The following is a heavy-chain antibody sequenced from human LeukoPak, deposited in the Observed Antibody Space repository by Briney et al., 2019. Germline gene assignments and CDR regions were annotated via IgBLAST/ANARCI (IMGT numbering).Heavy chain of an antibody. D-gene: IGHD6-19*01. Sequence: PEESLEISCEGSGYSFTSYWIGWVRQVPGKGLEWLGIIYPGDSDTRYSPSFQGQVTISADTSISTASLQWSRLKSSDTAMYYCARLGRRGWYTSAWFDPCGQGTLVTVSS. J-gene: IGHJ5*02. V-gene: IGHV5-51*03. CDR3: ARLGRRGWYTSAWFDP. CDR2: IYPGDSDT. CDR1: GYSFTSYW.